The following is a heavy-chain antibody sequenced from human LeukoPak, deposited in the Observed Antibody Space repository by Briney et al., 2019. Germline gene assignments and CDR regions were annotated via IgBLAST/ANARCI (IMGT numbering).Heavy chain of an antibody. V-gene: IGHV4-30-4*01. D-gene: IGHD3-10*01. CDR2: IYYSGST. CDR1: GGSISSGDYY. J-gene: IGHJ4*02. Sequence: SETLSLTCTVSGGSISSGDYYWSWIRQPPGKGLEWIGYIYYSGSTYYNPSLKSRVTISVDTSKNQFSLKLSSVTAADTAVYYCARASAYGLGSYYKPGFDYWGQGTLVTVSS. CDR3: ARASAYGLGSYYKPGFDY.